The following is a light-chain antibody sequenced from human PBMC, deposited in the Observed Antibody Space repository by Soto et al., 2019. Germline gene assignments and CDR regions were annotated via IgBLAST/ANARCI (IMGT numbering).Light chain of an antibody. Sequence: EVVLTQSPATLSLSPGERATLSCRASQSIRTSLAWYQQKPGQSPRLVIFDASNRANGVPARFGGSGSGTAFTLTINSLEPEDFAVYYCQQRNVWPPITLGQGTRLEIK. CDR2: DAS. J-gene: IGKJ5*01. CDR1: QSIRTS. CDR3: QQRNVWPPIT. V-gene: IGKV3-11*01.